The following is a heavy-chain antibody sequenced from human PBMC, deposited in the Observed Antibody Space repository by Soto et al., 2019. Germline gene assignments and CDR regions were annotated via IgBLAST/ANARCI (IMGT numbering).Heavy chain of an antibody. Sequence: SLPCTVPGDCIGSRSYYCGWIRQPPGKGLEWIGSIYYSGSTYNNPSLRSRVSMSIDTSKDQFSLKLKSVTAADTALYFCARQRTSVVTQAYFDVWGPGYLVTVSS. CDR2: IYYSGST. CDR3: ARQRTSVVTQAYFDV. CDR1: GDCIGSRSYY. D-gene: IGHD2-21*02. J-gene: IGHJ4*02. V-gene: IGHV4-39*01.